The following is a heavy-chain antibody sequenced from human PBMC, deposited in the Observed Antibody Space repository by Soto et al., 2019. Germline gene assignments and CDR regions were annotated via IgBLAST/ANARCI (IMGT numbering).Heavy chain of an antibody. CDR2: ISSSSSYI. J-gene: IGHJ3*02. D-gene: IGHD4-17*01. CDR3: ARDGYYGDHSDAFDI. V-gene: IGHV3-21*01. CDR1: GFTFSSYS. Sequence: GGSLRLSCAASGFTFSSYSMNWVRQAPGKGLEWVSSISSSSSYIYYADSVKGRFTISRDNAKNSLYLQMNSLRAEDTAVYYCARDGYYGDHSDAFDIWGQGTMVTVSS.